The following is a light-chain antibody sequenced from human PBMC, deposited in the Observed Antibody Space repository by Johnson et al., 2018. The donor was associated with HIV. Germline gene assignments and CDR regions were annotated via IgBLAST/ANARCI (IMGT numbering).Light chain of an antibody. CDR1: SSDMGNYA. Sequence: QSVLTQPPSVSAAPGQKVTISCSGSSSDMGNYAVSWYQQLPGTAPKLLIYENNKRPSGIPDRFSGSKSGTSATLGITGLQTGDEAVYDCGTWDSSLSAGGVFGTGTKVTVL. V-gene: IGLV1-51*02. CDR3: GTWDSSLSAGGV. CDR2: ENN. J-gene: IGLJ1*01.